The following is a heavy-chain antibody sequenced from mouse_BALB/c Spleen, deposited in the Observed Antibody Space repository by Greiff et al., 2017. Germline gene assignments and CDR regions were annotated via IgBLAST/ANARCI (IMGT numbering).Heavy chain of an antibody. CDR1: GYTFTSYW. CDR2: INPSTGYT. J-gene: IGHJ3*01. D-gene: IGHD2-4*01. V-gene: IGHV1-7*01. Sequence: VKLVESGAELAKPGASVKMSCKASGYTFTSYWMHWVKQRPGQGLEWIGYINPSTGYTEYNQKFKDKATLTADKSSSTAYMQLSSLTSEDSAVYYCARDDYDGGFAYWGQGTLVTVSA. CDR3: ARDDYDGGFAY.